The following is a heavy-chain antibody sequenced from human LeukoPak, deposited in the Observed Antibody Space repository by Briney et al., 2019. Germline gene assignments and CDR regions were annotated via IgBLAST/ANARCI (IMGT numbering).Heavy chain of an antibody. CDR3: ARAQDTATALGYLDY. V-gene: IGHV4-34*01. Sequence: PSETLSLTCAVYGGSFSGYYWSWIRQPPGKGLEWIGEINHSGSTNYSPSLKSRVTISVDTSKNQFSLKLSSVTAADTAVYYCARAQDTATALGYLDYWGQGTLVTVSS. D-gene: IGHD3-22*01. CDR1: GGSFSGYY. J-gene: IGHJ4*02. CDR2: INHSGST.